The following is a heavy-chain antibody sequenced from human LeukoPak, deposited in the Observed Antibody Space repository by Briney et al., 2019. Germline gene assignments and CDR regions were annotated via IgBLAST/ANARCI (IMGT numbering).Heavy chain of an antibody. V-gene: IGHV3-74*01. D-gene: IGHD3-22*01. CDR3: ARDPQSLVVGSTPFDY. Sequence: PGGSLRLSCAASGFTFSSYWMHWVRQAPGKGLVWVPRINSDGSSTSYADSVKGRFTISRDNAKNTLYLQMNSLRAEDTAVYYCARDPQSLVVGSTPFDYWGQGTLVTVSS. CDR1: GFTFSSYW. J-gene: IGHJ4*02. CDR2: INSDGSST.